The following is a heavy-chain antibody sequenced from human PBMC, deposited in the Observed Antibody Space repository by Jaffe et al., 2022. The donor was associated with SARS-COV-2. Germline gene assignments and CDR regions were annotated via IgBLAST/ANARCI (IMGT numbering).Heavy chain of an antibody. J-gene: IGHJ6*02. Sequence: QVQLVESGGRVVQPGRSLRLSCAASAFNFSSYGIHWVRQAPGKGLEWVTLISYDGSNKYYADSVKGRFTISRDNSKNTLYLQMNSLRAEDTAVYYCAKGGDYMEGQDYYYYGMDVWGPGTKVTVSS. CDR3: AKGGDYMEGQDYYYYGMDV. CDR1: AFNFSSYG. CDR2: ISYDGSNK. V-gene: IGHV3-30*18. D-gene: IGHD4-17*01.